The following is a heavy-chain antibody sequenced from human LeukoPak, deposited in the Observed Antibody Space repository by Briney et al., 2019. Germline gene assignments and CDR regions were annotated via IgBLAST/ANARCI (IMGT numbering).Heavy chain of an antibody. Sequence: SETLSLTCTVSGGSISSYYWSWIRQPPGKGLEWIGYIYYSGSTNYNPSLKSRVTISVDTSKNQFSLKLGSVTAADTAVYYCARDLSYIAAAGTGGYNWFDPWGQGTLVTVSS. D-gene: IGHD6-13*01. CDR3: ARDLSYIAAAGTGGYNWFDP. CDR1: GGSISSYY. CDR2: IYYSGST. V-gene: IGHV4-59*01. J-gene: IGHJ5*02.